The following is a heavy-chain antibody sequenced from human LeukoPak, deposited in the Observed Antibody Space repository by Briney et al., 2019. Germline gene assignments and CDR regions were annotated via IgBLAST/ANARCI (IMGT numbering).Heavy chain of an antibody. Sequence: ASVKVSCKVSGYTLTELSMHWVRQAPGKGLEWMGGFDPEGGETIYAQKFQGRVTMTEDTSTDTAYMELSSLRSEDTAVYYCATAGKYGGYVSLDYWGQGTLVTAYS. V-gene: IGHV1-24*01. D-gene: IGHD5-12*01. J-gene: IGHJ4*02. CDR1: GYTLTELS. CDR3: ATAGKYGGYVSLDY. CDR2: FDPEGGET.